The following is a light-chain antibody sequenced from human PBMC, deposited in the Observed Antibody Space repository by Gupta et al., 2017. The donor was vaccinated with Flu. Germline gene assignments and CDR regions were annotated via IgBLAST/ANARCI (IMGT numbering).Light chain of an antibody. CDR2: EVS. CDR1: SSDGGGYNY. Sequence: SALTQPASVSGSPGQSLTLSCTGTSSDGGGYNYVSWYQQHPGKAHKLMIYEVSNRPSGVSNRFSGSKSGNTASLTISGLQAEDEADYYCSSYTSSSTLVFGGGTKLTVL. V-gene: IGLV2-14*01. CDR3: SSYTSSSTLV. J-gene: IGLJ2*01.